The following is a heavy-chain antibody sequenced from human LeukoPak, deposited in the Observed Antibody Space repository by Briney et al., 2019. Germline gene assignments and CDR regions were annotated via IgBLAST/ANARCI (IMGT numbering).Heavy chain of an antibody. D-gene: IGHD2-21*01. CDR3: ASARRGDYYWWFDP. CDR2: IYPDNSNT. V-gene: IGHV5-51*01. J-gene: IGHJ5*02. Sequence: GESLKISCKGSGYSFTGYWIGWVRQMPGKGLEWMGIIYPDNSNTRYSPSFQGQVTISADKSINAAYLHWSSLRASDTAIYYCASARRGDYYWWFDPWGQGTLVSVSS. CDR1: GYSFTGYW.